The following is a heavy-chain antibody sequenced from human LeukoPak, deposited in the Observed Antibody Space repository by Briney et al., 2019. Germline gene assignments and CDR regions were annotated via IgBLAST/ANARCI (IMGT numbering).Heavy chain of an antibody. CDR3: VKKYDSSGDLRGVFDY. D-gene: IGHD3-22*01. J-gene: IGHJ4*02. CDR1: GFTFNDYA. CDR2: ISWDGGSK. V-gene: IGHV3-9*01. Sequence: GRSLRLSCAASGFTFNDYAMHWVRQAPGKGLEWVSGISWDGGSKGYADSVKGRFTISRDNAKNSLYLQMNSLRAEDTALYYCVKKYDSSGDLRGVFDYWGQETWVTVS.